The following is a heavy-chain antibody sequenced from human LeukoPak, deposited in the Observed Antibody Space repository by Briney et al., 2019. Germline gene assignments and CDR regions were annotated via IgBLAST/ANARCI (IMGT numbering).Heavy chain of an antibody. Sequence: SETLSLTCTVSGGSISSSSYYWGWIRQPPGKGLEWIGSIYYSGSTYYNPSLKSRVTISVDTSKNQFSLKLSSVTAADTAVYYCARDRPVTAILNFDYWGQGTLVTVSS. D-gene: IGHD2-21*02. CDR3: ARDRPVTAILNFDY. V-gene: IGHV4-39*07. J-gene: IGHJ4*02. CDR2: IYYSGST. CDR1: GGSISSSSYY.